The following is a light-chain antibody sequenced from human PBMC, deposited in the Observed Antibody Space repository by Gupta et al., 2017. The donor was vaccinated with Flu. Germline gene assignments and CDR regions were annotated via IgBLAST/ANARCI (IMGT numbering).Light chain of an antibody. CDR2: DDD. J-gene: IGLJ3*02. V-gene: IGLV3-21*02. CDR3: QVGDTASDHWL. Sequence: SFILTQPPSVSVAPGQTASIACGGNNIGSETVHWYQQKPGQAPVLVLYDDDFRPSGIPARFSGSNSGNTATLTIRRVEAGDEADYYCQVGDTASDHWLFGAGTTLT. CDR1: NIGSET.